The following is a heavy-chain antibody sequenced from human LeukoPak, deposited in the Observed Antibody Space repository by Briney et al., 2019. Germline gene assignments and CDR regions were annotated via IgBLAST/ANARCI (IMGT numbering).Heavy chain of an antibody. CDR2: ISSSGSSE. CDR3: AREVSGEFDT. J-gene: IGHJ5*02. D-gene: IGHD3-10*01. Sequence: GGSLRLSCAASGFTFSDYYMTWIRQPPGKGLEWVSYISSSGSSEYYTDSVKGRFTISRDNAKNSLFLQMDSLRGEGTAVYYCAREVSGEFDTWGQGTLVSVSS. V-gene: IGHV3-11*01. CDR1: GFTFSDYY.